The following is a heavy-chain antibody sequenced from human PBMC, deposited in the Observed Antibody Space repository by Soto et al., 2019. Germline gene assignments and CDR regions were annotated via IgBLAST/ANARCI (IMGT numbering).Heavy chain of an antibody. CDR3: ARPLAKYSGSLAFDY. CDR1: GFTFSSYG. V-gene: IGHV3-33*01. Sequence: QVQLVESGGGVVQPGRSLRLSCAASGFTFSSYGMHWVRQAPGKGLEWVAVIWYDGSNKYYADSVKGRFTISRDNSKNTLYLQMNSLRAEDTAVYYCARPLAKYSGSLAFDYWVQGTLVTVSS. CDR2: IWYDGSNK. D-gene: IGHD1-26*01. J-gene: IGHJ4*02.